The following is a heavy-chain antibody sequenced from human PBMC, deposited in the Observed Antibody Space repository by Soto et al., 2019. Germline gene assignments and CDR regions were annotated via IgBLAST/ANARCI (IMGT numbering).Heavy chain of an antibody. J-gene: IGHJ6*02. CDR2: INTAGSTK. Sequence: GGALRLSCAASGFTFSNFEMHWVRQAPGKGLEWVSYINTAGSTKYYAESVKGRFTISRDNARNSLFLQMNSLRAEDTAVYYCARAECSSPDCLTAYYSYGLDVWGQGSTVTVSS. V-gene: IGHV3-48*03. CDR1: GFTFSNFE. CDR3: ARAECSSPDCLTAYYSYGLDV. D-gene: IGHD3-9*01.